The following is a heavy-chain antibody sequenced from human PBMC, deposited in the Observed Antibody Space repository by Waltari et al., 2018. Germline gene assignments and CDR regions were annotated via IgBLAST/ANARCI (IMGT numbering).Heavy chain of an antibody. J-gene: IGHJ4*02. D-gene: IGHD6-19*01. V-gene: IGHV1-18*01. Sequence: QVHLVQSGPEVKKPGASVKVSCKASGYTFYNFGISWVRQAPGQGPEWMGWISGNNGDTSYAQKFQGRVTMTTDTPTNTAYMELRSLRSDDTAVYYCARGPSFLSAYSSGWPHFDNWGQGTLVTVSS. CDR2: ISGNNGDT. CDR3: ARGPSFLSAYSSGWPHFDN. CDR1: GYTFYNFG.